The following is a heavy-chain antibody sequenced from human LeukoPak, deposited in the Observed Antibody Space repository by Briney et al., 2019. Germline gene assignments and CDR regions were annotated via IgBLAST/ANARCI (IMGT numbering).Heavy chain of an antibody. CDR3: AREVGTPQAFDI. CDR2: INSRSSTI. D-gene: IGHD1-26*01. Sequence: GGSPRLSCAASGFTLSNAWMNWVRQAPGKGLEWVSYINSRSSTIYYADSVRGRFTISRDNAKNSLYLQMNSLKAEDTAIYYCAREVGTPQAFDIWGQGTMVTVSS. J-gene: IGHJ3*02. CDR1: GFTLSNAW. V-gene: IGHV3-48*01.